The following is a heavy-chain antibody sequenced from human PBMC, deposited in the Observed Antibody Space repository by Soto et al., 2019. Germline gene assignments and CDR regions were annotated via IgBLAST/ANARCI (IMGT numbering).Heavy chain of an antibody. CDR3: AREILWFGELWWFDP. CDR2: IYYSGST. Sequence: SEPLFLTCSVSGGSISSYYWSWIRQPPGKGLGWIAYIYYSGSTNYNPSLKSRVTISVDTSKNQFSLKLSSVTAADTAVYYCAREILWFGELWWFDPWGQGTLVTVAS. D-gene: IGHD3-10*01. J-gene: IGHJ5*02. V-gene: IGHV4-59*01. CDR1: GGSISSYY.